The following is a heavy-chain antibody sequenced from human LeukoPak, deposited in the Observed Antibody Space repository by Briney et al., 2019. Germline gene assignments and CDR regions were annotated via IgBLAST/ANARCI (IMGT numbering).Heavy chain of an antibody. D-gene: IGHD3-22*01. Sequence: GGSLRLSCAASGFTFSSYSMNWVRQAPGKGLEWVSYISSSSSTIYYADSVKGRFTISRDNAKNSLYLQMNSLRAEDTAVYYCARKGYDSSGYYDYWGQGTLVTVSS. J-gene: IGHJ4*02. CDR2: ISSSSSTI. V-gene: IGHV3-48*04. CDR3: ARKGYDSSGYYDY. CDR1: GFTFSSYS.